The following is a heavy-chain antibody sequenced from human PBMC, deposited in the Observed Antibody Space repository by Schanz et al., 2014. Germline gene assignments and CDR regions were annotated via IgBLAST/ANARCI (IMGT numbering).Heavy chain of an antibody. D-gene: IGHD1-7*01. J-gene: IGHJ6*02. Sequence: EMQLVESGGGLIQPGGSLRLSCAASGFTVTSYYMSWVRQAPGKGLEWVSVIYSGDNTYYADSVKGRFTISRDNSKNTVYLQMNSLRAEDTAVYCCASLIGTTSAHFYGMDVWGQGTTVTVSS. V-gene: IGHV3-53*01. CDR3: ASLIGTTSAHFYGMDV. CDR1: GFTVTSYY. CDR2: IYSGDNT.